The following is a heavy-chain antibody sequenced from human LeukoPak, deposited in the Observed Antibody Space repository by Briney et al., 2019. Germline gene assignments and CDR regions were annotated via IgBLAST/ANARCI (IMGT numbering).Heavy chain of an antibody. J-gene: IGHJ4*02. V-gene: IGHV3-23*01. Sequence: GGSLRLSCAASGFTFSSYAMSWVRQAPGKGLEMVSTFSGTSTNSYADAVKGRVTISRDNSKNTLYLQMNSLRAEDTAVYYCAKLKQWQPQRYFFEYWGQGALVTVAS. CDR2: FSGTSTN. D-gene: IGHD6-19*01. CDR1: GFTFSSYA. CDR3: AKLKQWQPQRYFFEY.